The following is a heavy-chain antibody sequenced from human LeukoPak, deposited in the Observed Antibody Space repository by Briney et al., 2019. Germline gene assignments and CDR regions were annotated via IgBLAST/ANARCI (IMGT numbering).Heavy chain of an antibody. J-gene: IGHJ4*02. CDR3: AGDERITIFGVVIGHDY. D-gene: IGHD3-3*01. V-gene: IGHV4-39*02. Sequence: SETLSLTCTVSGGSISSSSYYGGWIRQPPGKGLEWLGSIYYSGSTYYNPSLKSRVTISVDTSKNQFSLKLSSVTAADTAVYYCAGDERITIFGVVIGHDYWGQGTLVTVSS. CDR2: IYYSGST. CDR1: GGSISSSSYY.